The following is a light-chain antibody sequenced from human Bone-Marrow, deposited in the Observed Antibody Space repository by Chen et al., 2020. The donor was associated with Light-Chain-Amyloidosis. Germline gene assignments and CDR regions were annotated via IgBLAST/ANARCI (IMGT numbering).Light chain of an antibody. CDR1: SSDVGGDNH. J-gene: IGLJ1*01. V-gene: IGLV2-14*01. CDR2: EVT. CDR3: SSYTITNTLV. Sequence: SALTPPASVSGSPGQSLPISCPGTSSDVGGDNHVSWYQQHPDKAPKLMIYEVTNRPSWVPDRFSGSKSDNTASLTISGLQTEDEADYFCSSYTITNTLVFGSGTRVTVL.